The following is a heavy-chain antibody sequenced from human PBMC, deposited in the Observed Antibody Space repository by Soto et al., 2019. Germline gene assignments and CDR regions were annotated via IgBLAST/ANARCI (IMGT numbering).Heavy chain of an antibody. V-gene: IGHV4-59*01. J-gene: IGHJ5*02. D-gene: IGHD2-15*01. CDR2: IYYSGST. CDR3: ARMSIGVVAAFWFDP. Sequence: PSETLSLTCXVSGGSISSYYWSWIRQPPGKGLEWIGYIYYSGSTNYNPSLKSRVTISVDTSKNQFSLKLSSVTAADTAVYYCARMSIGVVAAFWFDPWGQGTLVTVSS. CDR1: GGSISSYY.